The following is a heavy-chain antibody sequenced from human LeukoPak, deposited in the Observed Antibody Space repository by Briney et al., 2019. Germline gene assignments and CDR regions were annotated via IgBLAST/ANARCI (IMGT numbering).Heavy chain of an antibody. J-gene: IGHJ3*02. Sequence: GASLRLSCAAPGFTFSSYAMSWVRQAPGKGLEWVSAISGSGGSTYYADSVKGRFTISRDNSKNTLYLQMNSLRAEDTAVYYCAKTRGSEVSAFDIWGQGTMVTVSS. CDR3: AKTRGSEVSAFDI. D-gene: IGHD5-12*01. CDR1: GFTFSSYA. V-gene: IGHV3-23*01. CDR2: ISGSGGST.